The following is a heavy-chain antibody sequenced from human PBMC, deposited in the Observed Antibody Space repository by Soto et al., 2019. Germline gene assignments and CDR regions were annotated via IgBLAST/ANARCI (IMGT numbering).Heavy chain of an antibody. CDR3: ARPTGVVGATVFES. J-gene: IGHJ5*01. CDR1: GGSISSSSYY. Sequence: SETLSLTCTVSGGSISSSSYYWGWIRQPPGKGLEWIGGIYYSGSTYYNPSLKSRVTISVDTSKNQFSLQLSSVTAADTAVYYCARPTGVVGATVFESCGHGTLVTVFS. V-gene: IGHV4-39*01. CDR2: IYYSGST. D-gene: IGHD1-26*01.